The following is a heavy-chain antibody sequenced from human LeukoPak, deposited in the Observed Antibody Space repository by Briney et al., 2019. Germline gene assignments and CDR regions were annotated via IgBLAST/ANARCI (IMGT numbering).Heavy chain of an antibody. J-gene: IGHJ4*02. CDR2: IHHSGTT. V-gene: IGHV4-4*08. D-gene: IGHD4-11*01. CDR3: ARYSRSTGFDS. CDR1: GGSISSYY. Sequence: SETLSLTCGVSGGSISSYYWSWIRQPPGKGLEWIVTIHHSGTTYYSPSLKSRVTISADTPNNQFSLKLTFVSAADTAVYYCARYSRSTGFDSWGQGTQVTVSS.